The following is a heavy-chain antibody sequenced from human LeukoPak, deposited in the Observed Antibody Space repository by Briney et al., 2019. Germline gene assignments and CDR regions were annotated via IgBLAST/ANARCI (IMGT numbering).Heavy chain of an antibody. J-gene: IGHJ3*02. CDR1: GFTFSNYA. V-gene: IGHV3-23*01. D-gene: IGHD4-23*01. CDR2: MSGSGGVT. CDR3: AKEIVPYGGKSNSDRGAFDI. Sequence: GGSLRLSCAASGFTFSNYAMSWVRQAPGKGLEGVSWMSGSGGVTYYADSLKGRFTISRDNSMKTLYLQMNSMSAEDTAVYSCAKEIVPYGGKSNSDRGAFDIWGQGTMVTVSS.